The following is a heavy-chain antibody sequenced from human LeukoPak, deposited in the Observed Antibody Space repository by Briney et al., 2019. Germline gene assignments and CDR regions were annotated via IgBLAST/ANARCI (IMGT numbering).Heavy chain of an antibody. J-gene: IGHJ4*02. Sequence: ASVKDSCKASGYTFTSYYINWVRQATGRGLEWMGWMNPNSGNTGYAQKFQGRVTITRNTSISTAYMELSSLRSEDTAVYYCARGPQVGATYFDYWGQGTLVTVSS. CDR3: ARGPQVGATYFDY. CDR1: GYTFTSYY. D-gene: IGHD1-26*01. V-gene: IGHV1-8*03. CDR2: MNPNSGNT.